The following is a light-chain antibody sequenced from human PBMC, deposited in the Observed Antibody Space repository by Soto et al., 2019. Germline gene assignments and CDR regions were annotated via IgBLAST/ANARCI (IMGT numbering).Light chain of an antibody. CDR1: QNIRGNE. J-gene: IGKJ1*01. CDR3: QASGTPAPWT. V-gene: IGKV3-20*01. CDR2: RGS. Sequence: VLTQSPGTLSLSPGERTTLSCRASQNIRGNELAWYQQKPGQPPRLGLYRGSSRAPGIPDRFSGRGSGTEFTLPISILEPEDFAVYYCQASGTPAPWTFGQGTRVEIK.